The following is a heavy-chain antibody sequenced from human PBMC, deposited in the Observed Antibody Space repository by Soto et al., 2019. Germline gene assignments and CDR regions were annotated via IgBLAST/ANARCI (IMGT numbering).Heavy chain of an antibody. D-gene: IGHD3-3*01. Sequence: SETLSLTCAVYGGSFSDYYWTWIRQPPGKELEWIGEINHSGSTNYNPSLKSRVTMSVDTSKQEFSLKLSSVTAADTALYYCARGGQDFWSGPFDYWGRGALVTVSS. V-gene: IGHV4-34*01. CDR1: GGSFSDYY. CDR3: ARGGQDFWSGPFDY. CDR2: INHSGST. J-gene: IGHJ4*02.